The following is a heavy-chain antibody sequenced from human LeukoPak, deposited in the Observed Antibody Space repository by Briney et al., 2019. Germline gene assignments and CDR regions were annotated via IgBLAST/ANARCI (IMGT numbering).Heavy chain of an antibody. CDR3: ERMCSGGSCHDVDY. CDR1: GGSFSGYY. V-gene: IGHV4-34*01. J-gene: IGHJ4*02. D-gene: IGHD2-15*01. Sequence: AETLSLTCAVYGGSFSGYYWIWIRQPPGKGLEWIGEINHSGSTNYNPFLKSRVTISVDTSKNQFFLKLCSVTGADTAVYYCERMCSGGSCHDVDYWGQGTLVGVSS. CDR2: INHSGST.